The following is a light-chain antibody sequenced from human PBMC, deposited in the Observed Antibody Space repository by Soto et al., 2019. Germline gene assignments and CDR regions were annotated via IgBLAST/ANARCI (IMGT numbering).Light chain of an antibody. CDR1: SSDVGGHNY. V-gene: IGLV2-14*01. CDR3: SSYIRSNTTYV. CDR2: EVS. Sequence: QSVLPQPASVSGSPGQSITISCSGTSSDVGGHNYVSWYQQHPGKAPKLMIYEVSNRPSGVSNRFSGSKSGNTASLTISGLQAEDEADYYCSSYIRSNTTYVFGSGTKVTVL. J-gene: IGLJ1*01.